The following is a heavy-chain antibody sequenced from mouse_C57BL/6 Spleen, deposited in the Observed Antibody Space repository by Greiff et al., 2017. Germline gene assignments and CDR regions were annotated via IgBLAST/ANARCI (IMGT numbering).Heavy chain of an antibody. CDR3: ARAGYYGNYEDY. D-gene: IGHD2-1*01. CDR1: GYTFTDYY. CDR2: INPNNGGT. Sequence: VQLQQSGPELVKPGASVKISCKASGYTFTDYYMNWVKQSHGKSLEWIGDINPNNGGTSYNQKFKGKATLTVDKSSSTAYMERRSLTSEDSAVYYCARAGYYGNYEDYWGQGTTLTVSS. J-gene: IGHJ2*01. V-gene: IGHV1-26*01.